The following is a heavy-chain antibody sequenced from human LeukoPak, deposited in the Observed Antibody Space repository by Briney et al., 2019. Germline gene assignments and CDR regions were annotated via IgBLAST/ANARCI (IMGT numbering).Heavy chain of an antibody. Sequence: GGSLRLSCAASGFTFSSYSMNWVRQAPGKGLEWVSSISSSSSYIYYADSVKGRFTISRDNAKNSLYLQMNSLRAEDTAVHYCASAFQLVYFDYWGQGTLVTVSS. CDR1: GFTFSSYS. V-gene: IGHV3-21*01. J-gene: IGHJ4*02. CDR3: ASAFQLVYFDY. D-gene: IGHD6-13*01. CDR2: ISSSSSYI.